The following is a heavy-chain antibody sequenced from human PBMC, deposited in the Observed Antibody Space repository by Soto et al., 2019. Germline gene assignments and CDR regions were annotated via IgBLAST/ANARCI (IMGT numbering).Heavy chain of an antibody. V-gene: IGHV2-5*02. CDR1: GFSFSADGVA. CDR3: AHAYGGTSWPNDAFDV. D-gene: IGHD2-21*01. Sequence: QITLKESGPTVVKPTQTLTLTCIFSGFSFSADGVAVGWIRQPPGKALEWLALIFWDDDPRYSPSLKSRLTITKYTSNNQVVLTMTNMDPVDTGTYYCAHAYGGTSWPNDAFDVWGQGTVVTVSS. CDR2: IFWDDDP. J-gene: IGHJ3*01.